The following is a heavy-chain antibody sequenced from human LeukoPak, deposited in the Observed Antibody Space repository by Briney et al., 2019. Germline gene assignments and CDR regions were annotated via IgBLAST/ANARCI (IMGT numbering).Heavy chain of an antibody. Sequence: GASVKVSCKASGYTFTNYYIHWVRQAPGQGLEWMGIINPSGGSTNFAQKFQGRVTMTTDTSTITVYMELSSLRSEDTAVYYCARWTTTYLDYWGQGILVTVSS. D-gene: IGHD4-11*01. CDR2: INPSGGST. J-gene: IGHJ4*02. CDR3: ARWTTTYLDY. V-gene: IGHV1-46*01. CDR1: GYTFTNYY.